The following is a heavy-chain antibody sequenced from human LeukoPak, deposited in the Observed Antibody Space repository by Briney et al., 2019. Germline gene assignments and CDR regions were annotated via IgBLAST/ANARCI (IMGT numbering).Heavy chain of an antibody. D-gene: IGHD5-18*01. CDR1: GYTFTSYA. J-gene: IGHJ2*01. V-gene: IGHV1-3*01. Sequence: ASVKVSCKASGYTFTSYAMHWVRQAPGQRLEWMGWINAGNGNTKYSQKFQGRVTITRDTSASTAYMELSSLRSEDTAVYYCARSSRVTAHFDLWGRGTLVTVSS. CDR3: ARSSRVTAHFDL. CDR2: INAGNGNT.